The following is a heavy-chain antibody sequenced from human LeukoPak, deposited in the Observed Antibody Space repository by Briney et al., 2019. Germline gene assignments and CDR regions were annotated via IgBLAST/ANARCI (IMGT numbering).Heavy chain of an antibody. Sequence: GGSLRLPCGASGYTFSSYWMTWVRQAPGKGLEWVANIKTDGSQIYYVDSVKGRFTISRDNAKNSLYLQMNSLRAEDTAVYYCARDLNWETYWGQGTLVSVSS. CDR1: GYTFSSYW. V-gene: IGHV3-7*01. CDR3: ARDLNWETY. J-gene: IGHJ4*02. CDR2: IKTDGSQI. D-gene: IGHD7-27*01.